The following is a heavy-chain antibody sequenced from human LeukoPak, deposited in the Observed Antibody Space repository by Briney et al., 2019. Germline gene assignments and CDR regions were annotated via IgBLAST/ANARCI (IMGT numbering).Heavy chain of an antibody. CDR3: ARDVGGAGSH. D-gene: IGHD3-10*01. J-gene: IGHJ4*02. CDR1: GFTFSRYW. CDR2: IDEHGTTI. V-gene: IGHV3-74*01. Sequence: PGGSLRLSCAASGFTFSRYWMHWVRQAPGEGLVWVSRIDEHGTTIDYADSVRDRFTISRDNAKNTLYLHMNSLRAEDTAMYYCARDVGGAGSHWGQGILVTVSS.